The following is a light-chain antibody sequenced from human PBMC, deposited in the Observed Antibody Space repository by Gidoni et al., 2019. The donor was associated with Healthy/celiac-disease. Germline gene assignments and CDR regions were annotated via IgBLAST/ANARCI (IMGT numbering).Light chain of an antibody. V-gene: IGKV4-1*01. CDR1: QSVLYSSNNKNY. J-gene: IGKJ4*01. CDR3: QQYSTPPT. Sequence: DIVMTQSPDSLAVSLGERATINCKSSQSVLYSSNNKNYLAWYQQKPGQPPKLLIYWASTRESGVPDRFSGSGSGTDFTLTISSLQAEDVAVYYCQQYSTPPTFXGXTKVEIK. CDR2: WAS.